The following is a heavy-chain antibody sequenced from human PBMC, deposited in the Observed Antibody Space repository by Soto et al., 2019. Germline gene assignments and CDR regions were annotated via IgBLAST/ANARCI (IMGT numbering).Heavy chain of an antibody. CDR3: VRSYFSGLYPADF. D-gene: IGHD3-16*01. J-gene: IGHJ4*02. CDR2: MYSGNSDT. CDR1: GYAFSSYW. V-gene: IGHV5-51*03. Sequence: EVQLVQSGAEVKKPGESLKISCKTSGYAFSSYWIAWVRQMPGKGLEWMGIMYSGNSDTRYSPSFQGQVTISADRSISTAYLQWSSLKASDSAMYYCVRSYFSGLYPADFWGQGTLVTVSS.